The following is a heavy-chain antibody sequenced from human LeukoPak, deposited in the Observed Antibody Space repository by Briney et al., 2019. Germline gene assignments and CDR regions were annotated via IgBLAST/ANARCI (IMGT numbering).Heavy chain of an antibody. Sequence: SETLSLTCAVSGDSISSSNWWSWVRQPPGKGLEWIEEIYHSGSTNYNPSLKSRVTISVDKSKNQFSLKLSSVTAADTAVYYCAREMAVAGNFDYWGQGTLVTVSS. D-gene: IGHD6-19*01. CDR3: AREMAVAGNFDY. J-gene: IGHJ4*02. CDR2: IYHSGST. CDR1: GDSISSSNW. V-gene: IGHV4-4*02.